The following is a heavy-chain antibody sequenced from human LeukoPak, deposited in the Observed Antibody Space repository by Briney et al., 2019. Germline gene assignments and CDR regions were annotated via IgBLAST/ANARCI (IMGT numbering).Heavy chain of an antibody. Sequence: SETLSLTCAVYGGSFSGYYWSWIRQPPGKGLEWIGEINHSGSTNYNPSLKSRVTISVDTSKNQFSLKLSSVTAADTAVYYCARDQAITMVRGVISPYYYYYGMDVWGQGTTVTVSS. D-gene: IGHD3-10*01. CDR3: ARDQAITMVRGVISPYYYYYGMDV. V-gene: IGHV4-34*01. CDR1: GGSFSGYY. CDR2: INHSGST. J-gene: IGHJ6*02.